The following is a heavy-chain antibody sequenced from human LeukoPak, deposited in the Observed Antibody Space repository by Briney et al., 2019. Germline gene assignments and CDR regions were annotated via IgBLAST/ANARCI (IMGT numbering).Heavy chain of an antibody. J-gene: IGHJ4*02. D-gene: IGHD5-18*01. CDR2: IYHSGST. V-gene: IGHV4-38-2*02. Sequence: SETLSLTCTVFGYSISSGYYWGWIRQPPGKGLEWIGSIYHSGSTYYNLSLKSRVTISVDTSKNQFSLKLSSVTAADTAVYYCARAREGYSYGFWGQGTLVTVSS. CDR1: GYSISSGYY. CDR3: ARAREGYSYGF.